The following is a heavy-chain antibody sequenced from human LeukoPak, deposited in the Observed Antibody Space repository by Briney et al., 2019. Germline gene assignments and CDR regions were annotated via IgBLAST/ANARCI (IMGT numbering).Heavy chain of an antibody. J-gene: IGHJ4*02. D-gene: IGHD2-2*01. CDR2: ISAYNGNT. Sequence: ASVKVSCKASGGTFSSYAISWVRQAPGQGLEWMGWISAYNGNTNYAQKLQGRVTMTTDTSTSTAYMELRSLRSDDTAVYYCARDSNMPFDYWGQGTLVTVSS. CDR1: GGTFSSYA. CDR3: ARDSNMPFDY. V-gene: IGHV1-18*01.